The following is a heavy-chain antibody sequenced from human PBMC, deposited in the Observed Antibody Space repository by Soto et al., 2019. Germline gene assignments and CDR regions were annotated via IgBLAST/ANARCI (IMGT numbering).Heavy chain of an antibody. J-gene: IGHJ4*02. Sequence: EVRLVESGGGLVQPGGSLRLSCAASGVTVGNNYMSWVRQAPGKGLEWVSVTYSGGDTRYADSVKGRFTMSRDSTKNTGYLQTDTLKAEDAAVYFCARNVPVTALGYWGQGSLVTVSS. V-gene: IGHV3-66*01. D-gene: IGHD4-17*01. CDR3: ARNVPVTALGY. CDR2: TYSGGDT. CDR1: GVTVGNNY.